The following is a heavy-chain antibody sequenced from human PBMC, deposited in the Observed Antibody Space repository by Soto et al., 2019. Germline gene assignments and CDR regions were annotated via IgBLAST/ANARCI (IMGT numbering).Heavy chain of an antibody. V-gene: IGHV3-23*01. J-gene: IGHJ4*02. D-gene: IGHD3-22*01. Sequence: PGGSLRLSCAASGFTFSNYAMSWVRQAPGKGLEWVSAISGSGGSTYYADSVKGRFTISRDNSKNTLYLQMNSPRAEDTAVYYCAKENYYDSSGYYYGYLDYWGQGTLVTVSS. CDR1: GFTFSNYA. CDR3: AKENYYDSSGYYYGYLDY. CDR2: ISGSGGST.